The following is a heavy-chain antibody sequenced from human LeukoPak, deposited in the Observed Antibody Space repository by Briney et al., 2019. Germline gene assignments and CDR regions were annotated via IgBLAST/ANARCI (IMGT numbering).Heavy chain of an antibody. V-gene: IGHV4-34*01. D-gene: IGHD3-10*01. CDR3: ARHQKDWNYVVYYGSGSYYFFFDY. J-gene: IGHJ4*02. CDR2: INHSGSP. CDR1: GGSFSGYY. Sequence: SETLSLTCAVYGGSFSGYYWSWIRQPPGKGLEWIGEINHSGSPNYNPSLKSRVTISVDTSKNQFSLKLSSVTAADTAVYYCARHQKDWNYVVYYGSGSYYFFFDYWGQGTLVTVSS.